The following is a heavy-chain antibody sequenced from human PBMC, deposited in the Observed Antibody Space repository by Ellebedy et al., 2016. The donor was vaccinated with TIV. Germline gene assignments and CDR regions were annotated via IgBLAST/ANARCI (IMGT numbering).Heavy chain of an antibody. J-gene: IGHJ4*02. CDR3: ARGGWRDTIFGGIVVYRH. V-gene: IGHV1-46*01. D-gene: IGHD3-16*02. CDR2: INPSGGHT. CDR1: GYSFTNYH. Sequence: AASVKVSCKASGYSFTNYHIHWVRQAPGRGLEWMGTINPSGGHTTLEQRFQGSVNMTWDTSTSTVYMDLRSLRSEDTAMYYCARGGWRDTIFGGIVVYRHWGQGTLVSVSS.